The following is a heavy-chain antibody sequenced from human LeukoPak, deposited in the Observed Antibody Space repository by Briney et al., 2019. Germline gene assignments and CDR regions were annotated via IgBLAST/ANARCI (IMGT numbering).Heavy chain of an antibody. CDR2: ISSSSSYI. V-gene: IGHV3-21*01. J-gene: IGHJ4*02. D-gene: IGHD1-26*01. CDR3: ARDYGGSYFYPNAFDY. CDR1: GFTFNSYS. Sequence: PGGSLRLSCAASGFTFNSYSMNWVRQAPGKGLEWVSSISSSSSYIYYADSVKGRFTISRDNAKNSLYLQMNSLRAEDTAVYYCARDYGGSYFYPNAFDYWGQGTLVTVSS.